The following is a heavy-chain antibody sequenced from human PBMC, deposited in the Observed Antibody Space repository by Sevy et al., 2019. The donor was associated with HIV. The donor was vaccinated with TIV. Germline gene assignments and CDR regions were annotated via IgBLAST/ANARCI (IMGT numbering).Heavy chain of an antibody. CDR2: ISYDGINT. CDR3: ARGSRSLWFGETFDS. D-gene: IGHD3-10*01. V-gene: IGHV3-30-3*01. J-gene: IGHJ4*02. Sequence: GGSLRLSCSASGFTFTTYPMHWVHQAPGKGLEWVAVISYDGINTYYADSVKGRFTISRDNSRNTLYFQVNSLRAEDTAIYYCARGSRSLWFGETFDSWGQGTLVTVSS. CDR1: GFTFTTYP.